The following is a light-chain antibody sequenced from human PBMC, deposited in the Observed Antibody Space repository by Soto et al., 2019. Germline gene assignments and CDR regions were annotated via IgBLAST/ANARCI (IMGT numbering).Light chain of an antibody. V-gene: IGLV2-8*01. J-gene: IGLJ3*02. Sequence: QSALTQPPSASGSPGQSVTISCTGTSNDVGGYDFVSWYQHHPGKAPKLMIYEVSKRPSGVTDRFSGSKSGKTASLTGSVLQAEDEDDSFCNSYAGGDNWVFGGGTKLTV. CDR2: EVS. CDR1: SNDVGGYDF. CDR3: NSYAGGDNWV.